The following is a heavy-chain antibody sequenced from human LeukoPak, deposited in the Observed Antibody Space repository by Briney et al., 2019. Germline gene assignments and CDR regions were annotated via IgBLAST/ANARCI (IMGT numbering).Heavy chain of an antibody. D-gene: IGHD4-17*01. V-gene: IGHV3-23*01. CDR2: TCGSGGST. CDR3: AYGDYDC. CDR1: GFTFSNYA. Sequence: GASLRLSCAASGFTFSNYAMNWVRQAPGKGLEWVSGTCGSGGSTYYADSVKGRFTISRDNSKNTLYLQMNSLRAEDTAVYYCAYGDYDCWGQGTLVTVSS. J-gene: IGHJ4*02.